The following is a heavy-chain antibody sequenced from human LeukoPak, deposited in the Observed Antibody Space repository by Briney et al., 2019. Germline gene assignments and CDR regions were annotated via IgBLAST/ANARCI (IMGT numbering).Heavy chain of an antibody. D-gene: IGHD1-26*01. V-gene: IGHV1-2*02. CDR3: ARDSRVGAIRAWFDP. J-gene: IGHJ5*02. CDR2: INPNSGGT. CDR1: GYTFTSYY. Sequence: ASVKVSCKASGYTFTSYYMHWVRQAPGQGLEWMGWINPNSGGTNYAQKFQGRVTMTRGMSTSTVYMELSSLRSEDTAVYYCARDSRVGAIRAWFDPWGQGTLVTVSS.